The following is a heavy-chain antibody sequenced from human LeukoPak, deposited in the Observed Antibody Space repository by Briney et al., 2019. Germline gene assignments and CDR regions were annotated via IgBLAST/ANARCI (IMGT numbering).Heavy chain of an antibody. D-gene: IGHD3-10*01. V-gene: IGHV3-21*01. CDR2: ISSSSSYI. J-gene: IGHJ3*02. CDR1: GFTFSSYS. Sequence: NPGGSLRLSCAASGFTFSSYSMNWVRQAPGKGLEWVSSISSSSSYIYYADSVKGRFTISRDNAKNSLYLQMNSLRAEDTAVYYCARDAVLLHNRGGPAAFDIWGQGTMVTVSS. CDR3: ARDAVLLHNRGGPAAFDI.